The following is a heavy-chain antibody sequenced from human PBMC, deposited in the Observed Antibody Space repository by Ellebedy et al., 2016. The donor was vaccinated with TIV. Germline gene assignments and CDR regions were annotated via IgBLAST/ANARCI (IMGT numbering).Heavy chain of an antibody. D-gene: IGHD3-3*01. CDR2: ISPYSGNA. CDR3: VRESGYYTDFYFDY. J-gene: IGHJ4*02. Sequence: ASVKVSXKASDYTFIRYDIGWVRQAPGQGLEWMGWISPYSGNARYGQKFQDRVTMTTDTSTSTAYMELRSLKSDDTAVYYCVRESGYYTDFYFDYWGRGTLVSVSS. CDR1: DYTFIRYD. V-gene: IGHV1-18*01.